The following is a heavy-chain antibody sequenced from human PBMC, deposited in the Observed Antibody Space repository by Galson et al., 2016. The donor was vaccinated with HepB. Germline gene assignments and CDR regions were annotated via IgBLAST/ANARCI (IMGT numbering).Heavy chain of an antibody. Sequence: SLRLSCAASGFVFSNFGLSWVRQAPGKGLEWVASISTRRTTYYSDPVQGRFTISRDNSNNTLYLQSNGLRAEDTAVFYCAKESMVRRIFVPWGQGTLLTVSS. J-gene: IGHJ5*02. V-gene: IGHV3-23*01. CDR1: GFVFSNFG. CDR3: AKESMVRRIFVP. D-gene: IGHD1-1*01. CDR2: ISTRRTT.